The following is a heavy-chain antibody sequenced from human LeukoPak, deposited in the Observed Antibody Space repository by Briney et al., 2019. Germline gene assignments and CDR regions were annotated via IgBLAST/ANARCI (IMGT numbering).Heavy chain of an antibody. J-gene: IGHJ4*02. CDR2: IYYSGST. CDR3: ARGGTPGTSDY. Sequence: SETLSLTSTVSGGSISSGGYYWSWIRQHPGKGLEWIGYIYYSGSTYYNPSLKSRVTISVDTSKNQFSLKLSSVTAADTAVYYCARGGTPGTSDYWGQGTLVTVSS. CDR1: GGSISSGGYY. V-gene: IGHV4-31*03.